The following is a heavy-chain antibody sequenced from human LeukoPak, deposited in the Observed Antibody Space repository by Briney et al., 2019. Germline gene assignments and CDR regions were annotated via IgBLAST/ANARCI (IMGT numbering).Heavy chain of an antibody. V-gene: IGHV1-69*04. CDR2: IIPILGIA. D-gene: IGHD5-18*01. J-gene: IGHJ4*02. CDR3: ARVLRGYSYGYLGY. CDR1: GGTFSSYA. Sequence: GASVKVSCKASGGTFSSYAISWVRQAPGQGLEWMGRIIPILGIANYAQKFQGRVTITADKSTSTAYMELSSLRSEDTAVYYCARVLRGYSYGYLGYWGQGTLVTVSS.